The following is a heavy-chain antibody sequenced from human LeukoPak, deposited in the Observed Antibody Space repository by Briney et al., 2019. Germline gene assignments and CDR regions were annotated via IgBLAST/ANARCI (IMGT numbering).Heavy chain of an antibody. Sequence: SETLSLTCAVYGGSFSGYYWSWIRQPPGKGLEWIGEINHSGSTNYNPSLKSRVTISVDTSKNQFSLQLNSVTPEDTAVYYCARATILLYGMDVWGQGTTVTVSS. CDR1: GGSFSGYY. CDR2: INHSGST. V-gene: IGHV4-34*01. CDR3: ARATILLYGMDV. D-gene: IGHD5-12*01. J-gene: IGHJ6*02.